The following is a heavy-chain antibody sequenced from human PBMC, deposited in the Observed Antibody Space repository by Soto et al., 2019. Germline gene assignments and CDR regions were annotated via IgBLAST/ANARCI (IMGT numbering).Heavy chain of an antibody. Sequence: ASVKVSCKASGYTFTSHGISWVRQAPGQGLEWMGWISAYNGNTNYAQKLQGRVTMTTDTSTSTAYMELRSLRSDDTAVYYCARVSGSWFGELLYYYYGMDVWGQGTTVTVSS. CDR1: GYTFTSHG. V-gene: IGHV1-18*01. CDR2: ISAYNGNT. J-gene: IGHJ6*02. CDR3: ARVSGSWFGELLYYYYGMDV. D-gene: IGHD3-10*01.